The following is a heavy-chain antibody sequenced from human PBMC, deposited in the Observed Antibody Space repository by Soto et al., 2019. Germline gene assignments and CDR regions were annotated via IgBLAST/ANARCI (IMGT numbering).Heavy chain of an antibody. D-gene: IGHD2-21*02. CDR1: GFTFSNAW. Sequence: EVQLVESGGGLVKPGGSLRLSCAVSGFTFSNAWMNWVRQAPGAGLEWVGRITSKSDGETTDYPAPVKGRFTISRDDSKNTLYLQMNSVQTEDAAVYYCTTDHDPVLVTAPRNAFEIWGQGTMVTVSS. J-gene: IGHJ3*02. CDR2: ITSKSDGETT. V-gene: IGHV3-15*07. CDR3: TTDHDPVLVTAPRNAFEI.